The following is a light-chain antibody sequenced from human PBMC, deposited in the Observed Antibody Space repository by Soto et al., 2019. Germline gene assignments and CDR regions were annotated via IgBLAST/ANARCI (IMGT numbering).Light chain of an antibody. J-gene: IGLJ1*01. Sequence: QSALTQPPSASGSPGQSVTISCTGTSSDVGGYNYVSWYQQHPGKVPKLMVYEVNKRPSGVPDRFSGSKSGNTASLTVSGLQAEDDAYYYCTSYAGGHNVFGTGTKLTVL. CDR2: EVN. CDR1: SSDVGGYNY. CDR3: TSYAGGHNV. V-gene: IGLV2-8*01.